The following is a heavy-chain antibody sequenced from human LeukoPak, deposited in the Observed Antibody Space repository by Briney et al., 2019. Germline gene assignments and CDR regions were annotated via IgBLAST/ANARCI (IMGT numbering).Heavy chain of an antibody. CDR2: ISGYNGNT. CDR1: GYIFNSYG. J-gene: IGHJ4*02. Sequence: GASVKVSCRASGYIFNSYGITWVRQAPGQGLEWMGWISGYNGNTNYAQKIQGRVSMTSDTTTSTAYMEVRSLRSDDTAVYYRARDRGISAADYWGQGTLVTVSS. D-gene: IGHD6-13*01. CDR3: ARDRGISAADY. V-gene: IGHV1-18*01.